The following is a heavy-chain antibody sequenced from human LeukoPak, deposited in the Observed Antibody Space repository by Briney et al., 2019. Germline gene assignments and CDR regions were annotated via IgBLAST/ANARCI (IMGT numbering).Heavy chain of an antibody. J-gene: IGHJ4*02. CDR1: GFTFSSYA. CDR2: ITYDGSNK. V-gene: IGHV3-30-3*01. Sequence: GGSLRLSCAASGFTFSSYAMHWVRQAPGKGLEWVAVITYDGSNKYYADSVKGRFTISRDNAENSLYLQMNSLRVEDAAVYYCARGPGNPTRNDYWGQGTLVTVSS. CDR3: ARGPGNPTRNDY.